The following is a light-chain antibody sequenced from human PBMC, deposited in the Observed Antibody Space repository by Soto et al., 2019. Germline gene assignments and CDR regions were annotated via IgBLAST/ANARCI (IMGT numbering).Light chain of an antibody. Sequence: DIQMTQSPSTLSASLGDRVTITCRASQSISTYLAWYQQKPGKAPKLLIYKASSLESGVPSRFSGSGSGTEFTLTISSLQPDDFATYYCQQYNSYRWTFGLGTKVDI. CDR2: KAS. CDR3: QQYNSYRWT. J-gene: IGKJ1*01. V-gene: IGKV1-5*03. CDR1: QSISTY.